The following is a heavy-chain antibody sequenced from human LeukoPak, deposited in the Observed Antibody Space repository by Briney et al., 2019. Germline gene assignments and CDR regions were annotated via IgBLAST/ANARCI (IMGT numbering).Heavy chain of an antibody. V-gene: IGHV3-9*01. D-gene: IGHD6-19*01. CDR3: AKVRGTYSSGSFFDY. Sequence: GRSLRLSCAASGFTFDNYAMHWLRHAPGKGLEWLSIISWNSGYIVYADSVKGRFTISRDNAKKSLDLQMNSLRAEDTAFYYCAKVRGTYSSGSFFDYWGQGTLVTVSS. CDR1: GFTFDNYA. CDR2: ISWNSGYI. J-gene: IGHJ4*02.